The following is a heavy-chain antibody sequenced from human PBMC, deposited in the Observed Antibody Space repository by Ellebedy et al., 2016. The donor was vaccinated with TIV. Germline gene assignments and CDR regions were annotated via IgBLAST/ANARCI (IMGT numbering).Heavy chain of an antibody. J-gene: IGHJ6*02. V-gene: IGHV3-23*01. CDR1: GFTFSSYV. CDR3: ARAVDSGRDMDV. CDR2: IGGSGSTT. Sequence: GGSLRLSXAASGFTFSSYVMSWVRQAPGKGLEWVSAIGGSGSTTYYADYVKDRFTISRDNSKNTLYLQMNSLRVEDTAVYYCARAVDSGRDMDVWGQGTTVTVSS. D-gene: IGHD1-26*01.